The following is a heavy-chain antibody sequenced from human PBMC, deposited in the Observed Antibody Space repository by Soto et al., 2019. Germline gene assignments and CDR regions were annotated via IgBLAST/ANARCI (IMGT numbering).Heavy chain of an antibody. D-gene: IGHD3-22*01. J-gene: IGHJ6*02. V-gene: IGHV2-5*02. CDR2: IYWDDDK. CDR1: GFSLSTSGVG. CDR3: ARYFYESSDYSTWDYVMDV. Sequence: QITLKESGPTLMKPTQTLTLTCTLSGFSLSTSGVGVGWIRQTPEKALEWLALIYWDDDKRYSPSLKSRLTITKVTSQNQVVLTMPNMDPVDTATYYCARYFYESSDYSTWDYVMDVWGQGTTVTVSS.